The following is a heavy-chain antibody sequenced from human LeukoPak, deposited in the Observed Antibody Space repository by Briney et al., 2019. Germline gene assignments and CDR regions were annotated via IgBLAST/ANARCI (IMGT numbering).Heavy chain of an antibody. J-gene: IGHJ4*02. CDR3: AKVWVTYYDRGTFDS. Sequence: TGGSLRLSCVASGFTFSYYPLSWVRQAPGKGLEWVAAIGSASGTKYYADSVKGRFAISRDDSKSTLYLQMSSLRGEDTAAYYCAKVWVTYYDRGTFDSWGQGTRVTVSS. V-gene: IGHV3-23*01. CDR2: IGSASGTK. CDR1: GFTFSYYP. D-gene: IGHD3-22*01.